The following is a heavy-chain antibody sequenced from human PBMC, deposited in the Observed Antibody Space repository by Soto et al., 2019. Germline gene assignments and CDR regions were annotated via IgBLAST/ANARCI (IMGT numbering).Heavy chain of an antibody. Sequence: WGSLRLSCSASGFTFSSYAMHWFRQAPGKGLEYVSAISSNGGSTYYADSVKGRFTISRDNSKNTLYLQMSSLRAEDTAVYYCVKDSGYYDILTGYYPTYYFDYWGQGTLVTVSS. CDR2: ISSNGGST. D-gene: IGHD3-9*01. CDR3: VKDSGYYDILTGYYPTYYFDY. J-gene: IGHJ4*02. V-gene: IGHV3-64D*06. CDR1: GFTFSSYA.